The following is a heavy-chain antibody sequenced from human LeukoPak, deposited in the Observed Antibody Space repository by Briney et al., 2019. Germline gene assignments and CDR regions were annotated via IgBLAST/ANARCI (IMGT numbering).Heavy chain of an antibody. CDR3: ARLNYGGNSGVGVFDY. CDR1: GFTFSSYW. V-gene: IGHV3-7*01. Sequence: GGSLRLSCAASGFTFSSYWMSWVRQAPGKGLEWVANIKQDGSEKYYVDSVKGRFTISRDNAKNSLYLQMNSLRAEDTAVYYCARLNYGGNSGVGVFDYWGQGTLVTVSS. J-gene: IGHJ4*02. CDR2: IKQDGSEK. D-gene: IGHD4-23*01.